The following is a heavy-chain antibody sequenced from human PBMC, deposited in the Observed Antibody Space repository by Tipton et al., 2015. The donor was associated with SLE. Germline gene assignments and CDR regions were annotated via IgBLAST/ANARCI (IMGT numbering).Heavy chain of an antibody. CDR3: ASLRGSNNNWFDP. D-gene: IGHD4-11*01. J-gene: IGHJ5*02. CDR2: ISAYNGNT. CDR1: GGTFSTYA. V-gene: IGHV1-18*01. Sequence: QLVQSGAEVKKPGASVKVCCKASGGTFSTYAISWVRQAPGQGLEWMGWISAYNGNTNYAQKLQGRVTMTTDTSTSTAYMELRSLRSDDTAVYYCASLRGSNNNWFDPWGQGTLDTVSS.